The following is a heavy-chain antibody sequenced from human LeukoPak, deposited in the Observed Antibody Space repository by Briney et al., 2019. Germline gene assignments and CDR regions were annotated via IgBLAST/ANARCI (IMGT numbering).Heavy chain of an antibody. CDR1: GYTFTGYY. CDR3: ARAPLYYGDQNNWFDP. J-gene: IGHJ5*02. CDR2: INPNSGGT. D-gene: IGHD4-17*01. Sequence: ASVKVSCKASGYTFTGYYMHWVRQAPGQGLGWMGRINPNSGGTNYAQKFQGRVTMTRDTSISTAYMELSRLRSDDTAVYYCARAPLYYGDQNNWFDPWGQGTLVTVSS. V-gene: IGHV1-2*06.